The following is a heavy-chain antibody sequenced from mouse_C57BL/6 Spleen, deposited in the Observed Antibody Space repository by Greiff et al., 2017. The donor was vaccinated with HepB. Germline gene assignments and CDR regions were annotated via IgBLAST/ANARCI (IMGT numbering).Heavy chain of an antibody. J-gene: IGHJ1*03. Sequence: QVQLQQSGPELVKPGASVKISCKASGYAFSSSWMNWVKQRPGKGLEWIGRIYPGDGDTNYNGKFKGKATLTADKSSSTAYMQLSSLTSEDSAVYFCARLRYGYDGSYFDVWGTGTTVTVSS. D-gene: IGHD2-2*01. CDR1: GYAFSSSW. V-gene: IGHV1-82*01. CDR2: IYPGDGDT. CDR3: ARLRYGYDGSYFDV.